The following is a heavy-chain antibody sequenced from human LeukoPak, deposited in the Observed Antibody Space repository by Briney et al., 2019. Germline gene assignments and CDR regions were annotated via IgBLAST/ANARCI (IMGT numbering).Heavy chain of an antibody. CDR2: LHADGVEQ. V-gene: IGHV3-7*01. D-gene: IGHD5-18*01. J-gene: IGHJ4*02. CDR1: GFSLSGYW. CDR3: ARGGYSFDY. Sequence: GGSLRLSCAASGFSLSGYWMTWVRQASGKGLEWVARLHADGVEQNYVDSVTGRFTMSRDNAKNSLDLQMNSLRVEDTAVYYCARGGYSFDYLGQGTLVAVSS.